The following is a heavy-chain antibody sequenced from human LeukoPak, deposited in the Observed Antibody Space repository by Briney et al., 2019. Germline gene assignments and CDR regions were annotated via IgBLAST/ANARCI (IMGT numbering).Heavy chain of an antibody. Sequence: GGSLRLSCAASGFTFSTYWMNWVRQAPGKGLEWVANIKQGGSERYSVDSVKGRFTISRDNAKNSLYLQMNSLRAEDTAVYYCTREDHGNYNYWGQGTLVTVSS. CDR1: GFTFSTYW. CDR3: TREDHGNYNY. J-gene: IGHJ4*02. V-gene: IGHV3-7*01. D-gene: IGHD4-11*01. CDR2: IKQGGSER.